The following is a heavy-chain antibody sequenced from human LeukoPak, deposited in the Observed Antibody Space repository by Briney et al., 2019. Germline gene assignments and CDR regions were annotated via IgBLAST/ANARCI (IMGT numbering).Heavy chain of an antibody. CDR1: GGTFSRYA. CDR3: AGASSKWELSF. D-gene: IGHD1-26*01. J-gene: IGHJ4*02. CDR2: YIPMFRTA. V-gene: IGHV1-69*13. Sequence: ASVKVSCKASGGTFSRYAIGWVRQAPGQGLEWMGGYIPMFRTANYAQNFQNRVTITADESTSTFSMEVSSLRPEDTAVYFCAGASSKWELSFWGQGTLVTVSS.